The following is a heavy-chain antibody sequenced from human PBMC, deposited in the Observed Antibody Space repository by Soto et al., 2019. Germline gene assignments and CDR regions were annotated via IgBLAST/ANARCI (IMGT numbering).Heavy chain of an antibody. CDR3: AHPRGYGVFDAVDI. J-gene: IGHJ3*02. D-gene: IGHD4-17*01. CDR2: ISSSGDSA. V-gene: IGHV3-23*01. Sequence: HLGGSLRLSCSASGFMFSTYAMNWVRQAPGKGLDWVSAISSSGDSAYYAESVRGRFTISRDDSINTLYLQMRSLRPEDTAVYYCAHPRGYGVFDAVDIWGQGTMVTVSS. CDR1: GFMFSTYA.